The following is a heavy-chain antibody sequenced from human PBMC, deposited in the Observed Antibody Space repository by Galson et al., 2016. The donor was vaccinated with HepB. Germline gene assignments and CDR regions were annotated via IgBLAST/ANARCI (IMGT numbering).Heavy chain of an antibody. CDR2: IIPALDSR. V-gene: IGHV1-69*10. CDR1: GGKFSRDA. D-gene: IGHD1-26*01. Sequence: SVKVSCKASGGKFSRDAFSWVRQAPGQSLEWMGGIIPALDSRNYAEKFQGRLTLTADKSTSVLYMELNSLKSEDTAVYYCARSDQFALPTIPKYYSDHWGQGTLVTVTS. J-gene: IGHJ4*02. CDR3: ARSDQFALPTIPKYYSDH.